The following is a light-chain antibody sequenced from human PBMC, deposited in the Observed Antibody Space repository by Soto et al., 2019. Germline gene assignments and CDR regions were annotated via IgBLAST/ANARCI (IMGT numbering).Light chain of an antibody. CDR3: QQIYTLPVT. Sequence: DIQMTQSPSSLSASIGDRVTINCRASQSIDTYLRWYQKKPGKAPKLLMFGVSNLESGVPSRISGSGYGTDFTHTITSLEVDDFATYYCQQIYTLPVTFRGGHRVEIK. V-gene: IGKV1-39*01. J-gene: IGKJ4*01. CDR1: QSIDTY. CDR2: GVS.